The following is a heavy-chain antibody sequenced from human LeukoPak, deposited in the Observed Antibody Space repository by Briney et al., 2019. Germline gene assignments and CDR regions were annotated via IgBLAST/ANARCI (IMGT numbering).Heavy chain of an antibody. D-gene: IGHD2-2*01. CDR2: INPNSGGT. J-gene: IGHJ4*02. Sequence: ASVKVSCKASGYTFTGYYMHWVRQAPGQGLGWMGWINPNSGGTNYAQKFQGRVTMTRGTSISTAYMELSRLRSDDTAVYYCARTVLGYCSSTSCSLVLDYWGQGTLVTVSS. CDR1: GYTFTGYY. CDR3: ARTVLGYCSSTSCSLVLDY. V-gene: IGHV1-2*02.